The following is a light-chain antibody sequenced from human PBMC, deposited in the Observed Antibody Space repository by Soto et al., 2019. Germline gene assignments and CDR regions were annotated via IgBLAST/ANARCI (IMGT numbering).Light chain of an antibody. Sequence: EIVMTQFPATLSVSPGERVTLSCRASQSFTSNLAWYQQKPGQAPRLLIYGVSTRATDIPDRFSGSGSGTEFTLTISSLQSEDLAVYYCQQRSNWPLTFGGGTKVDIK. CDR1: QSFTSN. V-gene: IGKV3-15*01. J-gene: IGKJ4*01. CDR3: QQRSNWPLT. CDR2: GVS.